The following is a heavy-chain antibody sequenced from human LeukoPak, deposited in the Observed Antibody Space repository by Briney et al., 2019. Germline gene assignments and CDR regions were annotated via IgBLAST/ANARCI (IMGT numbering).Heavy chain of an antibody. D-gene: IGHD2-2*01. CDR1: GGSITSGSNY. J-gene: IGHJ5*02. Sequence: PSETLSLTCTVSGGSITSGSNYWTWIRQPAGKELEWIGHIYTSGRTNYNPSLKSRVTISVDTSKNQFSLKLSSVTAADTAVYYCARGRLGYCSSTSCHGWFDPWGQGTLVTVSS. CDR3: ARGRLGYCSSTSCHGWFDP. V-gene: IGHV4-61*09. CDR2: IYTSGRT.